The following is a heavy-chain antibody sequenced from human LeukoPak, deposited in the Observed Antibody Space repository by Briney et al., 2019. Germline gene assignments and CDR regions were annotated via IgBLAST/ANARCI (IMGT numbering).Heavy chain of an antibody. CDR2: ISGSGGST. CDR1: GFTFSSYA. J-gene: IGHJ4*02. CDR3: AKDWIVVVPAAGDY. D-gene: IGHD2-2*01. Sequence: GGSQRLSCAASGFTFSSYAMSWVRQAPGKGLEWVSAISGSGGSTYYADSVKGRFTISRDNSKNTLYLQMNSLRAEDTAVYYCAKDWIVVVPAAGDYWGQGTLVTVSS. V-gene: IGHV3-23*01.